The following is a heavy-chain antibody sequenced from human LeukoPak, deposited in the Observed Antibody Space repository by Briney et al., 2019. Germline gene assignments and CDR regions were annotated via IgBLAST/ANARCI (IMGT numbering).Heavy chain of an antibody. D-gene: IGHD6-13*01. CDR1: GFSLSTSGMC. Sequence: SGPALVKPTQTLTLTCTFSGFSLSTSGMCVSWIRQPPGKALEWLARIDWDDDKYYSTSLKTRLIISKDTSKNQVVLTMTNMDPVDTATYYCARGPAAGLNWFDPWGQGTLVTVSS. V-gene: IGHV2-70*11. J-gene: IGHJ5*02. CDR3: ARGPAAGLNWFDP. CDR2: IDWDDDK.